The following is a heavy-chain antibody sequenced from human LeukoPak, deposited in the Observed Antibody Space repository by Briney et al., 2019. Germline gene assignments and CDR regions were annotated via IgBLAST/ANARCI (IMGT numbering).Heavy chain of an antibody. V-gene: IGHV3-30*02. J-gene: IGHJ4*02. CDR3: AKDLCTSTRCYCDY. CDR1: GFTFNHYG. Sequence: GGSLRLSCAASGFTFNHYGMHWVRQAPGKGLEWVAFIRYDGSNKSYADSVKGRSTISRDNSKNTLYLQMNSLRAEDTAGYYCAKDLCTSTRCYCDYWGQGTLATVSS. D-gene: IGHD2-2*01. CDR2: IRYDGSNK.